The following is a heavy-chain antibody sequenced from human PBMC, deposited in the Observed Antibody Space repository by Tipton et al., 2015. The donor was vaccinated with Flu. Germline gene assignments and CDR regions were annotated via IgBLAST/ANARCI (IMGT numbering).Heavy chain of an antibody. D-gene: IGHD3-16*01. V-gene: IGHV4-59*01. CDR2: IYYNGST. J-gene: IGHJ6*02. Sequence: LRLSCTVSDASISFYYWSWIRQPPGRGLEWIGYIYYNGSTNYNPSLKSRVTISVDTSKNQFSLKLTSVTAADTAVYYCARSRFPYYYYGMGVWGQGTMVTVSS. CDR1: DASISFYY. CDR3: ARSRFPYYYYGMGV.